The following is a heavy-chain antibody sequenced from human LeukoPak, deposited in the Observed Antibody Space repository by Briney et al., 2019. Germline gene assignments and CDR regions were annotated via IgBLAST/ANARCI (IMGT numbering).Heavy chain of an antibody. V-gene: IGHV4-39*07. D-gene: IGHD5-18*01. CDR3: ARHRTNYSLSP. J-gene: IGHJ5*02. CDR2: IYYSGRT. CDR1: GGSISSSTYY. Sequence: SETLSLTCTVSGGSISSSTYYWGWIRQPPGKGLEWIGSIYYSGRTYYSPSLKSRVTISVDTSKNQFSLKLSSVTAADTAVYYCARHRTNYSLSPWGQGTLVTVSS.